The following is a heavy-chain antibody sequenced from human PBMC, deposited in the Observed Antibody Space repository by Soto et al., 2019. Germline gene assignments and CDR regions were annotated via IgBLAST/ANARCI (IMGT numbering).Heavy chain of an antibody. CDR1: GYNFTTFW. CDR3: ARHFPLPTDLQFYYYYYYGVDV. CDR2: IDPSDSYS. Sequence: PGESLKISCKASGYNFTTFWISWMRQVPGKGLEWMGRIDPSDSYSNYSPSFQGHITISADKSINTAYLHFSNLKASDTAVYYCARHFPLPTDLQFYYYYYYGVDVWGHVTAVTVSS. J-gene: IGHJ6*02. V-gene: IGHV5-10-1*01. D-gene: IGHD3-3*02.